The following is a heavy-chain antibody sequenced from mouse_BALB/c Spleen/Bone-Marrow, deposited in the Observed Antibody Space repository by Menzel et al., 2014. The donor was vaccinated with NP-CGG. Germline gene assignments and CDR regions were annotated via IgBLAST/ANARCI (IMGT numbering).Heavy chain of an antibody. CDR2: SRNKAKYYTT. Sequence: EVQLVESGGGLVQPGDSLRLSCATSGFTFSDFYMEWVRQPPGKRLEWIAASRNKAKYYTTEYSASVKGRFIVSRGASQSVLYLQMNALRAEDTAIYYCARDVGYGNYFVYWGQGTLVTVSA. CDR1: GFTFSDFY. V-gene: IGHV7-1*02. D-gene: IGHD2-10*02. J-gene: IGHJ3*01. CDR3: ARDVGYGNYFVY.